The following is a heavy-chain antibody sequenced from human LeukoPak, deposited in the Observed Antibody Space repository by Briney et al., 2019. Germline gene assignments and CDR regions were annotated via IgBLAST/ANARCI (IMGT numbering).Heavy chain of an antibody. CDR3: ASSIVGATPRFDY. CDR1: GGSFSGYY. V-gene: IGHV4-34*01. D-gene: IGHD1-26*01. Sequence: SETLSLTCAVYGGSFSGYYWSWIRQPPGKGLEWIGSIYYSGSTYYNPSLKSRVTISVDTSKNQFSLKLSSVTAADTAVYYCASSIVGATPRFDYWGQGTLVTVSS. J-gene: IGHJ4*02. CDR2: IYYSGST.